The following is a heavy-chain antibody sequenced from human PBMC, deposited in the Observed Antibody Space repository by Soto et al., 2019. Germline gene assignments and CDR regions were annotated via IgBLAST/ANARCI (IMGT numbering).Heavy chain of an antibody. CDR2: IYYSGST. J-gene: IGHJ4*02. CDR1: GGSISSGDYY. CDR3: ARGEDDYSNYAPYYFDY. D-gene: IGHD4-4*01. V-gene: IGHV4-30-4*01. Sequence: SETLSLTCTVSGGSISSGDYYWSWIRQPPGKGLEWIGYIYYSGSTYYNPSLKSRVTISVDTSKNQFSLKLSSVTAADTAVYFCARGEDDYSNYAPYYFDYWGQGTLVTVSS.